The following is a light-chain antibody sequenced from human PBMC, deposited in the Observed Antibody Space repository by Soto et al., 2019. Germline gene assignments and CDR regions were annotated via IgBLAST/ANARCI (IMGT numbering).Light chain of an antibody. CDR1: QSVSSN. V-gene: IGKV3-15*01. J-gene: IGKJ1*01. Sequence: IVLTQSPATLSLSPGERATLSCRASQSVSSNLAWYQQKPGQAPRLLIYGASTRATGIPARFSGSGSGTEFTLTISSLHSEDFAVYYCQQYNNWPETFGQGTKVDI. CDR2: GAS. CDR3: QQYNNWPET.